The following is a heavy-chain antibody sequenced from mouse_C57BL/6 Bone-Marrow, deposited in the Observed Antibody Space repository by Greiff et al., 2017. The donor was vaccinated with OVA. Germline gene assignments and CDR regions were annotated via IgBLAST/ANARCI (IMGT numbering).Heavy chain of an antibody. CDR1: GFTFSSYG. J-gene: IGHJ2*01. CDR2: ISSGGSYT. Sequence: DVMLVESGGDLVKPGGSLKLSCAASGFTFSSYGMSWVRQTPDKRLEWVATISSGGSYTYYPDNVKGRFTISRDNAKNTLYLQMSSLKSEDTDMYYCARLRGYFDYWGQGTTLTVSS. V-gene: IGHV5-6*02. CDR3: ARLRGYFDY. D-gene: IGHD3-1*01.